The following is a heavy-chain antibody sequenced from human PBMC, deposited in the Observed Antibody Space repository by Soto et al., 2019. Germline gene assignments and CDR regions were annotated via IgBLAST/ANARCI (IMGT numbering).Heavy chain of an antibody. D-gene: IGHD6-6*01. J-gene: IGHJ6*03. CDR2: LYYSENT. Sequence: QVQLQESGPGLVKPSQTLSLTCTVSGGSISSGSYYWSWIRQHPGKGLEWIGYLYYSENTYYNPSVESRVLISVDTSKNHFSLKLNSVTAADTAVYYCARGPNVLNYYMDGWGKGTTVTVSS. CDR1: GGSISSGSYY. V-gene: IGHV4-31*03. CDR3: ARGPNVLNYYMDG.